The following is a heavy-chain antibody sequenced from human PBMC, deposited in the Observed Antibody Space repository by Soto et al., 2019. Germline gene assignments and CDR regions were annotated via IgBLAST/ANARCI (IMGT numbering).Heavy chain of an antibody. CDR1: GFTFSSYW. CDR2: INSYGSTT. J-gene: IGHJ6*03. V-gene: IGHV3-74*01. CDR3: VRDSPQTLYYFYYMDD. Sequence: PGGSLRLSCAASGFTFSSYWMHWVRQAPGKGLVWVSRINSYGSTTTYADSVKGRFTITRGNAKNTLYLQMNSLRAEDTAVYYCVRDSPQTLYYFYYMDDWGKGTRVTVSS.